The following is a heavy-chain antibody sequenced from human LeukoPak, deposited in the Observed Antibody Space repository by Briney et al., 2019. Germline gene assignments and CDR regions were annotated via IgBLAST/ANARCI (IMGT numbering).Heavy chain of an antibody. Sequence: PGGSLRLSCAASGFTFSTYGMQWVRQVPGKGLEWVSYISGSSDSIKYAESVKGRFTNSRDNAKNSLYLHLSSLRAEDTAVYHCRKSRIGFSGLVDLWGQGTLVTVSS. CDR1: GFTFSTYG. V-gene: IGHV3-48*04. D-gene: IGHD1-26*01. CDR3: RKSRIGFSGLVDL. J-gene: IGHJ5*02. CDR2: ISGSSDSI.